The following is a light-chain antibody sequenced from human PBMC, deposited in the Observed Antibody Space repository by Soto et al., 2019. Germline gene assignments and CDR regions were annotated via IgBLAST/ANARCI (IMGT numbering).Light chain of an antibody. Sequence: DIQMTQSPPSLSASVGDRVIITCRASQSISTCLNWYQQKPGKAPTVLIHAASSLQGGVPSRFSGSGSATDFTLIISSLQPEDFATYYCQQSYHTPSFGQGTKVEMK. CDR1: QSISTC. CDR3: QQSYHTPS. V-gene: IGKV1-39*01. CDR2: AAS. J-gene: IGKJ1*01.